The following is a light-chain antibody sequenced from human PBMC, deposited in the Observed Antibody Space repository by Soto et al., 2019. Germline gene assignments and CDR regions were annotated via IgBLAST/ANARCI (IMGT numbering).Light chain of an antibody. CDR2: GAS. CDR3: QQYGRSPLT. Sequence: EIVLTQSPGTLSLSPGERATLSCRASQSVRSDYLAWYQQKPGQAPRLLIYGASSRATGIPDRFSGSGSGPDFTLTISRLEPEDFAVFYCQQYGRSPLTFGGGTKVEIK. V-gene: IGKV3-20*01. J-gene: IGKJ4*01. CDR1: QSVRSDY.